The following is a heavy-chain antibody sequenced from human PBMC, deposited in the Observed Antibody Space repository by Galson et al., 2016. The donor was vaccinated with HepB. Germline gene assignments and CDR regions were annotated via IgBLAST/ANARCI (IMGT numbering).Heavy chain of an antibody. CDR3: ARRLGVALDY. V-gene: IGHV4-39*01. CDR2: IYYSGIT. J-gene: IGHJ4*02. CDR1: GGSISSDVYY. D-gene: IGHD5-12*01. Sequence: ATLSLTCAVSGGSISSDVYYWVWIRQTPGKGLEWVGTIYYSGITYYNPSLTSRVTISVDTSKNQFSLKMNSVTAADTGIYYCARRLGVALDYWGQGTLVTVSS.